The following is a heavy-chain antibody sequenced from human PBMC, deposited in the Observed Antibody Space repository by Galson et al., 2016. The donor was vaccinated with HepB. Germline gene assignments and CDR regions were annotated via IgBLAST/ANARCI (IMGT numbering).Heavy chain of an antibody. CDR1: SGSITSGSYY. J-gene: IGHJ4*02. CDR2: LHTSGST. D-gene: IGHD2-15*01. V-gene: IGHV4-61*02. Sequence: TLSLTCSVSSGSITSGSYYWSWIRQPAGKGLEWIGRLHTSGSTKYNPSLESRVTISVDTSKNQFFLTLRSVTAADTAVYYCARDWWGALDYWGQGTLVTVSS. CDR3: ARDWWGALDY.